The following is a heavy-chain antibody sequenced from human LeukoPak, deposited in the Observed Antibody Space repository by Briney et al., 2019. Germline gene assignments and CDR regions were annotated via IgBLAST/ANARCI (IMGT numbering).Heavy chain of an antibody. V-gene: IGHV4-4*09. D-gene: IGHD6-13*01. CDR2: IYTRGST. Sequence: SETLSLTCTVSGGSISSYYWSWVRQPPGKGLEWIGYIYTRGSTNYNPPLKSRVTISVDTSKNQFSLKLSSVTAADTAVYYCARQVAAAGTYYYYYYMDVWGKGTTVTVSS. CDR3: ARQVAAAGTYYYYYYMDV. J-gene: IGHJ6*03. CDR1: GGSISSYY.